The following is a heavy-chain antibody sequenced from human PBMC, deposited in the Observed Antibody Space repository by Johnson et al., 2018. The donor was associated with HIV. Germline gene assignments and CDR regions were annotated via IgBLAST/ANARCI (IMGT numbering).Heavy chain of an antibody. CDR1: GFTFDDYA. CDR3: ARDAYYGSGSYSQRNTFDV. V-gene: IGHV3-9*01. D-gene: IGHD3-10*01. J-gene: IGHJ3*01. CDR2: ISWNSGSI. Sequence: VQLVESGGGVVQPGRSLRLSCAASGFTFDDYAMHWVRQAPGKVLEWVSGISWNSGSIDYADSVKGRFTISRDNSKNTLYLQINSLRAEDTAVYYCARDAYYGSGSYSQRNTFDVWGQGTMVAVSS.